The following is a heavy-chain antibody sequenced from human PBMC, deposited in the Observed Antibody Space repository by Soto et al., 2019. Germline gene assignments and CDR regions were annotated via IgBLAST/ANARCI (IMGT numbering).Heavy chain of an antibody. J-gene: IGHJ4*02. D-gene: IGHD4-4*01. V-gene: IGHV3-15*07. CDR2: IVDGGAT. CDR1: GFTFKNAW. CDR3: TTDQGDSKDYYYFDY. Sequence: EVQLVDSGGGLVKPGGSLRLSCVGSGFTFKNAWMNWVRQAPGKGLEWVGRIVDGGATEYAAPLRGRFTISRDDSKNTLDLQITSLTTEDTAVYYCTTDQGDSKDYYYFDYWGQGTLVTVSS.